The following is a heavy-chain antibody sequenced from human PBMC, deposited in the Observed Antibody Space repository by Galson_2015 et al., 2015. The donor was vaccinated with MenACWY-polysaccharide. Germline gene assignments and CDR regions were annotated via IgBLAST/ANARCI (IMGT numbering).Heavy chain of an antibody. CDR2: ITGSSDTI. CDR1: GFDFTRYS. CDR3: ARERATVIADSNGMDV. J-gene: IGHJ6*02. V-gene: IGHV3-48*01. Sequence: SLRLSCAASGFDFTRYSMNWVRQAPGKGLEWLSYITGSSDTIYYADSVKGRFTISRDNAQNSLVLQLRSLTVEDTAVYYCARERATVIADSNGMDVWGQGTAVTLSS. D-gene: IGHD2-21*01.